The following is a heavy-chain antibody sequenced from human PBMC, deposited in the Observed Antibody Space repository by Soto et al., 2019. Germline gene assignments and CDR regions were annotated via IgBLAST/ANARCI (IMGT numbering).Heavy chain of an antibody. D-gene: IGHD6-13*01. J-gene: IGHJ5*02. CDR3: TPGWGSRDNWFDP. V-gene: IGHV3-15*07. CDR2: IKSKTDGGTT. Sequence: EVQLVESGGGLVKPGGSLRLSCAASGFTFTNAWMNWVRQAPGKGLEWVGRIKSKTDGGTTDYAAPVKGRFTISRDDSKKTLYLQMNTLKTEDTAVYYCTPGWGSRDNWFDPWGQGTLVTVSS. CDR1: GFTFTNAW.